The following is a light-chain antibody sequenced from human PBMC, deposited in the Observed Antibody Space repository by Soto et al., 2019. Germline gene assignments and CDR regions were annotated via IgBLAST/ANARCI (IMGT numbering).Light chain of an antibody. CDR3: QQYVTSPMYT. CDR1: QSVSSSY. V-gene: IGKV3-20*01. J-gene: IGKJ2*01. CDR2: GAS. Sequence: EIVLTQSPGTLSLSPGERATLSCRASQSVSSSYLAWYQQKPGQAPRLLIYGASSRATGIPDRFSGSGSETDFTLTISRLLPEDFAVYYCQQYVTSPMYTFGQGTKLEIK.